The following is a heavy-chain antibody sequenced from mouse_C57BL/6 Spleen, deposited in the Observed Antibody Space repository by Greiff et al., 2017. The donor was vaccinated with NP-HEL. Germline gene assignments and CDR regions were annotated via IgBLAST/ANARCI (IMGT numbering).Heavy chain of an antibody. V-gene: IGHV5-12*01. Sequence: DVMLVESGGGLVQPGGSLKLSCAASGFTFSDYYMYWVRQTPEKRLEWVAYISNGGGSTYYPDTVKGRFTISRDNAKNTLYLQMSRLKSEDTAMYYCARGSSWWYFDVWGTGTTVTVSS. CDR1: GFTFSDYY. J-gene: IGHJ1*03. CDR2: ISNGGGST. D-gene: IGHD1-1*01. CDR3: ARGSSWWYFDV.